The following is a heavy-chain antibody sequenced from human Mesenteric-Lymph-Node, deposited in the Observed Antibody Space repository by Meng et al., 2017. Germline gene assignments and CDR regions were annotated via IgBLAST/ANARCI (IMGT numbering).Heavy chain of an antibody. J-gene: IGHJ4*02. CDR1: GGSISSGDYY. CDR3: ARDLGVATSIAGFVY. Sequence: QVQLQESGPGLVKPSQTLSLICTVSGGSISSGDYYWSWIRQPPGKGLECIGYIYYSGSTYYNPSLKSRVTISVDTSKNQFSLRLSSVTAADTAVYYCARDLGVATSIAGFVYWGQGTLVTVSS. V-gene: IGHV4-30-4*01. CDR2: IYYSGST. D-gene: IGHD5-12*01.